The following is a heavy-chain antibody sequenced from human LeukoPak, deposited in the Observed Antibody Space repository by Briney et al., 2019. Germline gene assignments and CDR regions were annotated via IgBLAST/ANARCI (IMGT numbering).Heavy chain of an antibody. J-gene: IGHJ4*02. D-gene: IGHD1-26*01. Sequence: SETLSLTCTVSGGSISSGDYYWSWIRQPPGKGLEWIGYIYYSGSTYYNPSLKSRVTISVDTSKNQFSLKLSSVTAADTAVYYCARENKPLSGSYNYWGQGALVTVSS. CDR3: ARENKPLSGSYNY. CDR2: IYYSGST. V-gene: IGHV4-30-4*08. CDR1: GGSISSGDYY.